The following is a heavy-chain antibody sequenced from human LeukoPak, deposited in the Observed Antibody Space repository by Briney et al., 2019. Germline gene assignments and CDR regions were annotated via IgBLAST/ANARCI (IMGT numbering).Heavy chain of an antibody. V-gene: IGHV4-59*01. CDR3: AREVSSIYAFDI. Sequence: PSETLSLTCTVSGXSISSYYWSWIRQPPGKGLEWIGYIYYSGSTNYNPSLKSRVTISVDTSKNQFSLKLSSVTAADTAVYYCAREVSSIYAFDIWGQGTMVTVSS. CDR2: IYYSGST. CDR1: GXSISSYY. D-gene: IGHD6-13*01. J-gene: IGHJ3*02.